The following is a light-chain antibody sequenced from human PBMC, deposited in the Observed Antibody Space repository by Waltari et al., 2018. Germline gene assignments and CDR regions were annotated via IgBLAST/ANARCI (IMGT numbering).Light chain of an antibody. J-gene: IGLJ1*01. CDR2: DVT. Sequence: QSALTQPHSASGSPGQSVTISCTGTSSDVGGYNYVSWYQQYPGKAPKLMIYDVTERPSGVPDRFSGSKSGNTASLTVSGLQAEDEADYYCSSYAGSAYVFGTGTKVTVL. CDR3: SSYAGSAYV. V-gene: IGLV2-8*01. CDR1: SSDVGGYNY.